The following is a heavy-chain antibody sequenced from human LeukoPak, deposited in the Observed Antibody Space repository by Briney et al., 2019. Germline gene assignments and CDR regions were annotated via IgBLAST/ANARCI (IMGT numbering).Heavy chain of an antibody. J-gene: IGHJ5*02. V-gene: IGHV4-59*08. D-gene: IGHD3-22*01. CDR1: GGSISSDY. CDR2: KYYGGDS. Sequence: PSETLSLTCIVSGGSISSDYWTWIRQTPGKGLEWIGHKYYGGDSNYNPSLRSRATISVDTSKNQVSLTLSAVTAADTAVYYCARRTYDYESGGYYYGRGWFDPWGQGTLVTVSS. CDR3: ARRTYDYESGGYYYGRGWFDP.